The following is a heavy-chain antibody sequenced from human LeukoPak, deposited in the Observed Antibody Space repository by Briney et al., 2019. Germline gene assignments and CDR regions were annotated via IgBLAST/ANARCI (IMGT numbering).Heavy chain of an antibody. J-gene: IGHJ4*02. CDR2: IKQDGREK. CDR1: GFTFSSYS. V-gene: IGHV3-7*01. Sequence: GGSLRLSCAASGFTFSSYSMSWVRQAPGKGLEWVASIKQDGREKNYVDSVKGRFTISRDNAKNSLVLQMNSLRAEDTAVYYCASDRIGNCYWGQGTLVTVSS. CDR3: ASDRIGNCY. D-gene: IGHD1-7*01.